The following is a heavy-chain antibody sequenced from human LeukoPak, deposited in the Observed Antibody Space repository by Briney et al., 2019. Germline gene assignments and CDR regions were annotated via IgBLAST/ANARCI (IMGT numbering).Heavy chain of an antibody. CDR2: IYHSGST. D-gene: IGHD2-2*01. CDR3: ARVRGYCSSTICYRYYFDY. V-gene: IGHV4-38-2*02. J-gene: IGHJ4*02. CDR1: GYSISSGYY. Sequence: SETLSLTCTVSGYSISSGYYWGWIRQPPGKGLEWIGTIYHSGSTYYNPSLKSRVTISVDTSKNQFSLKLTPGTAADTAVYYCARVRGYCSSTICYRYYFDYWGQGTLVTVSS.